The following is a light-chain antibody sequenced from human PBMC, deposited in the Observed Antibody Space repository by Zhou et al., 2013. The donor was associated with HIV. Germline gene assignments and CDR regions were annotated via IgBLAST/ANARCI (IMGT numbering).Light chain of an antibody. J-gene: IGKJ1*01. CDR2: AAS. Sequence: DIRMTQSPSSLSASVGDRVTITCRASQSISSYLNWYQQKPGKAPKLLIYAASSLQSGVPSRFSGSGSGTDFTLTISSLQPEDFATYYCQQSYSIPRTFGQ. CDR1: QSISSY. CDR3: QQSYSIPRT. V-gene: IGKV1-39*01.